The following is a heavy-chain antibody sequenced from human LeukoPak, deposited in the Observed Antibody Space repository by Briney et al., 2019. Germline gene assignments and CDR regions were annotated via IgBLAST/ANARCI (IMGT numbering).Heavy chain of an antibody. D-gene: IGHD4-23*01. CDR3: AREPLTTVVTPFDC. Sequence: SETLSLTCALYGGSFSDYYWSWIRQPPGKGLEWIGEINNSGIINYNPSLKSRVSISADTSKNQFSLKLNSVTAADTAVYYCAREPLTTVVTPFDCWGQGTLVTVSS. V-gene: IGHV4-34*01. CDR2: INNSGII. CDR1: GGSFSDYY. J-gene: IGHJ4*02.